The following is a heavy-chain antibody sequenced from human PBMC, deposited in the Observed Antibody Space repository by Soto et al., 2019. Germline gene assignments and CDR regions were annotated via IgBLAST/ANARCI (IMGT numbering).Heavy chain of an antibody. J-gene: IGHJ4*02. CDR3: AKDPLNYPRHTYFDY. Sequence: GGSLRLSCAASGFTFSTFPMSWVRQAPGKGLEWVSAITNTGDYTTYADSVRGRFTLSRDNSKNTLYLQMNSLSAEDTAVYYCAKDPLNYPRHTYFDYWGQGTLVTVSS. D-gene: IGHD3-10*01. V-gene: IGHV3-23*01. CDR2: ITNTGDYT. CDR1: GFTFSTFP.